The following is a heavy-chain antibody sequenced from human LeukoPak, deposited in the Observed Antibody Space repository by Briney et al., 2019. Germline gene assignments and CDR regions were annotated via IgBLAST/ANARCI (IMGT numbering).Heavy chain of an antibody. Sequence: SETLSLTCAVYGGSFSGYYWSWIRQPPGKGLEWIGEINHSGSTNYNPSLKSRVTISVDTSKNQFSLKLSSVTAADTAVYYCARVTGCSSTSCQYYYYYYGMDVWGQGTTVTVSS. CDR3: ARVTGCSSTSCQYYYYYYGMDV. D-gene: IGHD2-2*01. CDR2: INHSGST. V-gene: IGHV4-34*01. CDR1: GGSFSGYY. J-gene: IGHJ6*02.